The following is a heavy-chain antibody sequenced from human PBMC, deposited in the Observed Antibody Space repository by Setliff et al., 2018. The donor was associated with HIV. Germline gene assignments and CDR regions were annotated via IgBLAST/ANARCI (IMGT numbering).Heavy chain of an antibody. CDR1: GYTFNSYG. D-gene: IGHD6-19*01. CDR3: ARGVSQAYTYGSGAYYYFDF. J-gene: IGHJ4*02. Sequence: ASVKVSCKASGYTFNSYGINWVRQAPGQGPEWVGWIATYNGNTNYAQRLQGRVTLTTDTSTSTAYMELRSLRFDDTAVYCCARGVSQAYTYGSGAYYYFDFWGLGTLVTVSS. V-gene: IGHV1-18*01. CDR2: IATYNGNT.